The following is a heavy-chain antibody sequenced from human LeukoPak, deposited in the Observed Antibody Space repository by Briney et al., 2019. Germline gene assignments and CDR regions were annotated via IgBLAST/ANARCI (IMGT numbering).Heavy chain of an antibody. J-gene: IGHJ4*02. CDR1: GFTFDDYA. CDR3: ARDIQLWPDGLRSLYFDY. CDR2: ISWNSGSI. D-gene: IGHD5-18*01. Sequence: GGSLRLSCAASGFTFDDYAMHWVRQAPGKGLEWVSGISWNSGSIGYADSVKGRFTISRDNAKNSLYLQMNSLRAEDTAVYYCARDIQLWPDGLRSLYFDYWGQGTLVTVSS. V-gene: IGHV3-9*01.